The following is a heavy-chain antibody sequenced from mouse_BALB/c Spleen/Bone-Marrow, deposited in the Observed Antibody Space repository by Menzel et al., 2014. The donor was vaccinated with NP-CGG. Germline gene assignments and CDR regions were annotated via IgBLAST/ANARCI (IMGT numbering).Heavy chain of an antibody. Sequence: EVQVVESGGGLVKSGGSLKLSCAASGFSFSNYGMSRVRQTPEKRLEWVATISGDGRYTFYSDSVKGRFTISRDNAKNNLYLQRSSLRSEDTALYYCARHAYYDQTEVSFVYWGQGTLVTVSA. CDR1: GFSFSNYG. CDR2: ISGDGRYT. CDR3: ARHAYYDQTEVSFVY. D-gene: IGHD2-4*01. V-gene: IGHV5-9-2*01. J-gene: IGHJ3*01.